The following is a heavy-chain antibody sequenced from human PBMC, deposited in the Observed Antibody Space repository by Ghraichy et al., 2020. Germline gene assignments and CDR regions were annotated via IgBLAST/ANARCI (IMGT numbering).Heavy chain of an antibody. D-gene: IGHD3-10*01. CDR2: INHRGST. Sequence: SETLSLTCAVYGGSFSVYYWTWIRQPPGKGLEWIGEINHRGSTNYNPSLKSRVTISEDTSRNQFSLKLSSVTAADTAVYYCARGRSIWFDPWGQGTLVTVSS. CDR3: ARGRSIWFDP. V-gene: IGHV4-34*01. CDR1: GGSFSVYY. J-gene: IGHJ5*02.